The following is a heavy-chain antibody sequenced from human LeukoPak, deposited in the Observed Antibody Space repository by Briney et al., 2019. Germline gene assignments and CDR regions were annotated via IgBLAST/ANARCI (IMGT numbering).Heavy chain of an antibody. CDR2: ISGSGGST. Sequence: PGGSLRLSCAASGFTFSSYAMSWVRQAPGKGLEWVSAISGSGGSTYYADSVKGRFTISGDNSKNTLYLQMNSLRAEDTAVYYCAKEKTSSWNPRPFDYWGQGTLVTVSS. V-gene: IGHV3-23*01. J-gene: IGHJ4*02. CDR1: GFTFSSYA. D-gene: IGHD6-13*01. CDR3: AKEKTSSWNPRPFDY.